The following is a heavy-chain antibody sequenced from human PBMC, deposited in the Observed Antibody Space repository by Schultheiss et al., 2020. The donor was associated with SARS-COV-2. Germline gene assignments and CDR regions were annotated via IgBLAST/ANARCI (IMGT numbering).Heavy chain of an antibody. CDR3: ATDYDFWSGYSIDY. CDR2: ITSNSSYI. D-gene: IGHD3-3*01. CDR1: GFTFSNYS. J-gene: IGHJ4*02. Sequence: GGSLRLSCAASGFTFSNYSMNWVRQAPGKGLEWVSSITSNSSYIYYADSVKGRFTISRDNAKNSLYLQMNSLRAEDTAVYYCATDYDFWSGYSIDYWGQGTLVTVSS. V-gene: IGHV3-21*01.